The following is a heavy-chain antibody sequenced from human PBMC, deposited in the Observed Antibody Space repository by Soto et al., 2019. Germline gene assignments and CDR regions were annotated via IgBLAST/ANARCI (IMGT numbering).Heavy chain of an antibody. D-gene: IGHD3-22*01. CDR3: SRDLGIVVVIPVY. J-gene: IGHJ4*02. Sequence: GGSLRLSCTASGFTFGDYAMSWFRQAPGKGLEWVGFIRSKAYGGTTEYAASVKGRFTISRDDSKRNDYLQMNSLETEDTAVYYCSRDLGIVVVIPVYWGQGT. CDR1: GFTFGDYA. V-gene: IGHV3-49*03. CDR2: IRSKAYGGTT.